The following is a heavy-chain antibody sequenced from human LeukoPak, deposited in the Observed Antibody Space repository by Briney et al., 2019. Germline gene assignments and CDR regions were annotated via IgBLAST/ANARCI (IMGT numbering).Heavy chain of an antibody. CDR2: ISGSGHSA. D-gene: IGHD4-17*01. Sequence: PGGSLRLSCAASGFTFSNSAMSWVRQAPGKGLEWVSAISGSGHSAYYADSVKGRFTISRDNAKNSLYLQMNSLRAEDTAVYYCARDFPYGDAGRYYYYYYMDVWGKGTTVTISS. CDR1: GFTFSNSA. J-gene: IGHJ6*03. CDR3: ARDFPYGDAGRYYYYYYMDV. V-gene: IGHV3-23*01.